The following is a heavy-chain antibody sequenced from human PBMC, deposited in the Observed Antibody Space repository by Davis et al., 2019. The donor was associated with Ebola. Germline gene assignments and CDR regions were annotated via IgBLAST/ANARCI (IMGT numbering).Heavy chain of an antibody. Sequence: PSETLSLTCAVSGGSINSGGYSWSWIRQPPGKGLEWIGYIYHSGITYYNPSLKSRVTISVDMSKNQFSLKLSSVTAADTAVYYCARAGSTLRYFPFDPWGQGTLVTVSS. CDR3: ARAGSTLRYFPFDP. CDR2: IYHSGIT. V-gene: IGHV4-30-2*01. J-gene: IGHJ5*02. D-gene: IGHD3-9*01. CDR1: GGSINSGGYS.